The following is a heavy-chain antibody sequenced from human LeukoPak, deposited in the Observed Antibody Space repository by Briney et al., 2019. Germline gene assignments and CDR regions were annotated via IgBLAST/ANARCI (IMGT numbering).Heavy chain of an antibody. D-gene: IGHD1-26*01. CDR3: ARESSSGSYFDY. CDR1: GGTFSSYA. V-gene: IGHV1-69*04. CDR2: IIPILGIA. J-gene: IGHJ4*02. Sequence: GSSVKVSCKASGGTFSSYAISWVRQAPGQGLEWMGRIIPILGIANYAQKFQGRVTITADKSTSTAYMELSSLRSEDTAVYYCARESSSGSYFDYWGQGTLVTVSS.